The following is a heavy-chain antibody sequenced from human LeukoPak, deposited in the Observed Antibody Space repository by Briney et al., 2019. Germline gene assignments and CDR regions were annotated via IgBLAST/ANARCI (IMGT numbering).Heavy chain of an antibody. Sequence: SETLSLTCAVSGGSFSGYYWSWIRQPPGKGLEWIGEINHSGSTNYNPSLKSRVTISVDTSKNQFSLKLSSVTAADTAVYYCARDSYGSGSYYIGGMDVWGQGTTVTVSS. CDR1: GGSFSGYY. J-gene: IGHJ6*02. V-gene: IGHV4-34*01. CDR2: INHSGST. CDR3: ARDSYGSGSYYIGGMDV. D-gene: IGHD3-10*01.